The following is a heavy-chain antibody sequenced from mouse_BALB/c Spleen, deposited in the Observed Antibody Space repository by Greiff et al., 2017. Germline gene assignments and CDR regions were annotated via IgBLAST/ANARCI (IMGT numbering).Heavy chain of an antibody. Sequence: EVKLMESGGGLVQPGGSLKLSCAASGFTFSSYTMSWVRQTPEKRLEWVAYISNGGGSTYYPDTVKGRFTISRDNAKNTLYLQMSSLKSEDTAMYYCARHITHFDYWGQGTTLTVSS. V-gene: IGHV5-12-2*01. D-gene: IGHD1-1*01. CDR3: ARHITHFDY. J-gene: IGHJ2*01. CDR1: GFTFSSYT. CDR2: ISNGGGST.